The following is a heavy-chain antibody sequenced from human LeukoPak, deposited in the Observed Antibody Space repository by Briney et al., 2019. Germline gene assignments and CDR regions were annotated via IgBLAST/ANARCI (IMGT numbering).Heavy chain of an antibody. CDR3: ARDGHYFAMDV. J-gene: IGHJ6*02. CDR1: GFTFNYYW. Sequence: GVSLRLSCAASGFTFNYYWMSWVRQTPGKGLEWLANIKPDGSEKYYVDSVRGRFTISRDNAKSSVHLQMNGLRAEDTAIYYCARDGHYFAMDVWGQGTTVTVSS. CDR2: IKPDGSEK. V-gene: IGHV3-7*03.